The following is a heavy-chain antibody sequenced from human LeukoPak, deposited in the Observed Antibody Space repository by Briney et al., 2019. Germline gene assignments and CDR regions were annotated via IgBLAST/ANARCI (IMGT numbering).Heavy chain of an antibody. Sequence: GGSLRLSCAASGFTFSSYSMNWVRQAPGKGLEWVSSISSSSSYIYYADSVKGRFTISRDNAKDSLYLQMNSLRAEDTAVYYCARENWVPAAIWGHYYCYMDVWGRGNTDTVSS. D-gene: IGHD2-2*01. V-gene: IGHV3-21*01. CDR2: ISSSSSYI. CDR3: ARENWVPAAIWGHYYCYMDV. J-gene: IGHJ6*03. CDR1: GFTFSSYS.